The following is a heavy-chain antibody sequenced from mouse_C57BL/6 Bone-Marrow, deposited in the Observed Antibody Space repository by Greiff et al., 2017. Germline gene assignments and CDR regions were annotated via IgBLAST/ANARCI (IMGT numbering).Heavy chain of an antibody. D-gene: IGHD6-5*01. CDR1: GFTFSDYG. CDR2: ISNLAYSI. Sequence: EVKLVESGGGLVQPGGSLKLSCAASGFTFSDYGMAWVRQAPRKGPEWVAFISNLAYSIYYADTVTGRFTISRENAKKTLYLEMSSLRSEDTAMYYCARAYMDYWGQGTSVTVSS. CDR3: ARAYMDY. J-gene: IGHJ4*01. V-gene: IGHV5-15*04.